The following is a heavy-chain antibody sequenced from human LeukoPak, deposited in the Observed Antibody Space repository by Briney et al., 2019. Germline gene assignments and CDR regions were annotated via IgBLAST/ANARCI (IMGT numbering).Heavy chain of an antibody. CDR2: ISGGSSGST. J-gene: IGHJ4*02. CDR1: GFTFSDYA. D-gene: IGHD2-21*02. Sequence: GGSLRLSCAASGFTFSDYAMSWVRQAPGKVLEWLSVISGGSSGSTYDADSVTGRFTVSRDNCKNTVDLQMNNLRVDDTAIYYCAKDHANTPVVTNWGQGILVSVSS. CDR3: AKDHANTPVVTN. V-gene: IGHV3-23*01.